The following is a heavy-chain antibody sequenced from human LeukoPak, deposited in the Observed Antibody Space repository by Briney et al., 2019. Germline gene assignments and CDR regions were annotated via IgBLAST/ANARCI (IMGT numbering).Heavy chain of an antibody. CDR3: ARDVPYYYDSSGSPRFDY. J-gene: IGHJ4*02. D-gene: IGHD3-22*01. Sequence: GGSLRLSCAPSGFTFSNYSMNWVRQATGKGLEWVSSISSSSSYIYYADSVKGRFTISRDNAKNSLYLQMNSLRAEDTAVYYCARDVPYYYDSSGSPRFDYWGQGTLVTVSS. CDR1: GFTFSNYS. V-gene: IGHV3-21*01. CDR2: ISSSSSYI.